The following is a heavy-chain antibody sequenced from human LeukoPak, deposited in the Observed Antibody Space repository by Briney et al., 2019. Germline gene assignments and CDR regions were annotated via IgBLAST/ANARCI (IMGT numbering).Heavy chain of an antibody. J-gene: IGHJ3*02. D-gene: IGHD4-17*01. CDR2: INPSGGST. Sequence: ASVKVSCKASGYTFTSYYMHWVRQAPGQGLEWMGIINPSGGSTSYAQKFQGGVTMTRDTSTSTVYMELSSLRSEDTAVYYCARARGETTVTTSARRAFDIWGQGTMVTVSS. V-gene: IGHV1-46*01. CDR3: ARARGETTVTTSARRAFDI. CDR1: GYTFTSYY.